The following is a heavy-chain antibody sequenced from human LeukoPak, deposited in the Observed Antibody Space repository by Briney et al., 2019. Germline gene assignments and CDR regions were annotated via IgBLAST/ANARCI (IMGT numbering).Heavy chain of an antibody. CDR3: ASGYSYFDS. CDR2: MYPDDSDT. Sequence: GESLKISSKGSGYSFTSHWIGWVRQMPGKGPEWMGIMYPDDSDTRYSPSFQGQVTISADKSISTAYLQWSSLKASDTAMYYCASGYSYFDSWGQGTLVTVSS. D-gene: IGHD5-18*01. V-gene: IGHV5-51*01. CDR1: GYSFTSHW. J-gene: IGHJ4*02.